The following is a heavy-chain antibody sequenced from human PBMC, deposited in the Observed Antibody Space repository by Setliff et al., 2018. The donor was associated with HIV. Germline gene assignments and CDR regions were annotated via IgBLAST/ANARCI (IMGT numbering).Heavy chain of an antibody. J-gene: IGHJ4*02. CDR2: ISSSGSYI. Sequence: SGFTFISSTMNWVRQAPGKGLEWVASISSSGSYIHYADSLKGRFTISRDNAKNSQYLLMSDLRAEDTAVYYCAAVFTGEPGRSLDYWGQGTPVTVSS. CDR3: AAVFTGEPGRSLDY. CDR1: GFTFISST. D-gene: IGHD1-26*01. V-gene: IGHV3-21*01.